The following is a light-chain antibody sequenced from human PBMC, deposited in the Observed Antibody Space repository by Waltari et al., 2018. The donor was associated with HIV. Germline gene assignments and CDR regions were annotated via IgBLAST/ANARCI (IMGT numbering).Light chain of an antibody. V-gene: IGLV3-1*01. CDR1: NLGTKY. Sequence: YDLTQPPSVSVSPGQTATITCSGDNLGTKYVSWYRQRPGQSPVLVIYSDAKRPSGIPERFSGSNSGSTATLTISGTQAMDEGDYYCQAWDTTTAVFGTGTRVTVL. CDR2: SDA. J-gene: IGLJ1*01. CDR3: QAWDTTTAV.